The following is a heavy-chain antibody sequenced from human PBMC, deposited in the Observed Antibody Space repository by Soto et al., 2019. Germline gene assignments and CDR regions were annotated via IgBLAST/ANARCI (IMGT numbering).Heavy chain of an antibody. J-gene: IGHJ3*02. CDR3: ARYGAITIGDI. V-gene: IGHV3-21*01. CDR1: GFTFSSYS. CDR2: ISSSSSYI. Sequence: EVQLVESGGGLVKPGGSLRLSCAASGFTFSSYSMNWVRQAPGKGLEWVSSISSSSSYIYYADSVKGRFTISRDNAKNSLYQQMNSLRAEDTAVYYCARYGAITIGDIWGQGTMVTVSS. D-gene: IGHD3-3*01.